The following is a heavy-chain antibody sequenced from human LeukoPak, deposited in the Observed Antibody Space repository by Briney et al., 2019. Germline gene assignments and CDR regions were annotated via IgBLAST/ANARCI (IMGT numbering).Heavy chain of an antibody. Sequence: SETLSLTCAVYGGSFSGYYWSWIRQPPGKGLEWIGEINHSGSINYNPSLKSRVTISVDVSKKQFSFKLSSVTAADTAVYSCARAPHYCSSTSCYGFYFDSWGQGTLVTVSS. V-gene: IGHV4-34*01. D-gene: IGHD2-2*01. CDR1: GGSFSGYY. CDR2: INHSGSI. J-gene: IGHJ4*02. CDR3: ARAPHYCSSTSCYGFYFDS.